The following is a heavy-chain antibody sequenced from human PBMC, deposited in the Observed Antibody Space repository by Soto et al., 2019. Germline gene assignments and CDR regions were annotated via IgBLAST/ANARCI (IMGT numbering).Heavy chain of an antibody. CDR2: IYYSGST. D-gene: IGHD2-2*01. CDR1: GGSISSYY. J-gene: IGHJ4*02. V-gene: IGHV4-59*01. Sequence: PSETLSLTXTVSGGSISSYYWSWIRQPPGKGLEWIGYIYYSGSTNYNPSLKSRVTISVDTSKNQFSLKLSSVTAADTAVYYCARVFWKYQLDYWGQGTLVTVSS. CDR3: ARVFWKYQLDY.